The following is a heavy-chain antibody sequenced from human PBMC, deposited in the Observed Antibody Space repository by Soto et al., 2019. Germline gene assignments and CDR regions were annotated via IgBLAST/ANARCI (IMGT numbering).Heavy chain of an antibody. D-gene: IGHD2-2*03. J-gene: IGHJ4*02. CDR3: ARDRMDMSSYLGEAGGEIGF. CDR1: GPTFTNHH. Sequence: ASVKASCKAPGPTFTNHHLHWVRQAPGQGLEWMGWINPNRGGTKYAQKFQGRVTMTRDTSISTVYMELSRLSSDDTAIYFCARDRMDMSSYLGEAGGEIGFWGQGTLVTVSS. CDR2: INPNRGGT. V-gene: IGHV1-2*02.